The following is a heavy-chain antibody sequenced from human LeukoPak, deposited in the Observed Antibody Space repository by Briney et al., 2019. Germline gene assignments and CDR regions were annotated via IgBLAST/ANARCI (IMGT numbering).Heavy chain of an antibody. Sequence: GGSLRXSCAASRFTFSSYGMHWVRQAPGKGLEWVTFIRYDESNKYYADSVKGRFTISRDNSKNTLYLQMNSLRAEDTAVYYCAXGYGXEASYYYYYMDVWGKGTTVTISS. CDR2: IRYDESNK. CDR1: RFTFSSYG. J-gene: IGHJ6*03. V-gene: IGHV3-30*02. CDR3: AXGYGXEASYYYYYMDV. D-gene: IGHD4-17*01.